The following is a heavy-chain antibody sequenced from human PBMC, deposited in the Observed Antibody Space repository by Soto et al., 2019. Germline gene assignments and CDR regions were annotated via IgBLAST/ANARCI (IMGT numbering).Heavy chain of an antibody. CDR3: ASVDTSMVNYFDY. D-gene: IGHD5-18*01. J-gene: IGHJ4*02. Sequence: QVQLQESGPGLVRPSQTLSVTCTVSGGSISSVSYFWTWIRQHPGKGMEWMGYTHYRGSTFYNPSLRSRLTISADTSKNQVSLTLKSVTAADTADYYCASVDTSMVNYFDYWGQGILVAVSS. CDR1: GGSISSVSYF. CDR2: THYRGST. V-gene: IGHV4-31*03.